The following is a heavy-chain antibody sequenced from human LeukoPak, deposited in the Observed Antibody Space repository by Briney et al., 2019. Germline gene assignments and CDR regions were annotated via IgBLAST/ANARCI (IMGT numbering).Heavy chain of an antibody. CDR2: IIPIFGTA. CDR1: GGTFSSYA. D-gene: IGHD3-10*01. CDR3: ASGDYYGSGSYYIYFDY. Sequence: SVKVSCKASGGTFSSYAISWVRQAPGQGLEWMGGIIPIFGTANYAQKFQGRVTITADESTSTAYMELSSLRPEDTAVYYCASGDYYGSGSYYIYFDYWGQGTLVTVSS. V-gene: IGHV1-69*13. J-gene: IGHJ4*02.